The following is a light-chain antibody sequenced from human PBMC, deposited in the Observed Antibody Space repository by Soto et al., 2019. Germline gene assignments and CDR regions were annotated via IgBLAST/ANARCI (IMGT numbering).Light chain of an antibody. CDR2: EVS. V-gene: IGLV2-14*01. Sequence: QSALTQPASXXXXXXXXXXISCTGTSSDVGGYNYVSWYQQHPGKAPKLIIYEVSNRPSGVSNRFSGSKSGNTASLTISGLQAEDEADYYCNSYTSKSTGVFGTGTKLTVL. CDR1: SSDVGGYNY. J-gene: IGLJ1*01. CDR3: NSYTSKSTGV.